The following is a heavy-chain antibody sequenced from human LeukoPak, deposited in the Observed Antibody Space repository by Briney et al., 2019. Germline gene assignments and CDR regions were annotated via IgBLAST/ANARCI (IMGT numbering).Heavy chain of an antibody. D-gene: IGHD6-13*01. CDR2: ISAYNGNT. CDR1: GYTFTNYG. V-gene: IGHV1-18*01. CDR3: ARDQSVRLLQTSSTYFKHVFAI. J-gene: IGHJ3*02. Sequence: ASVKVSCKTSGYTFTNYGISWVRQAPGLGLEWMGWISAYNGNTNYAQKVQGRITMTTDTSTSTAYMELRSLRFDDTAVYYCARDQSVRLLQTSSTYFKHVFAIWGQGSMVTVSS.